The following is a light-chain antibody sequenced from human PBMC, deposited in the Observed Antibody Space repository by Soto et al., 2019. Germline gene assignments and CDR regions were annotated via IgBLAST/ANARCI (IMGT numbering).Light chain of an antibody. Sequence: QSALTQPASVSGSPGQSITISCTGTSSDVGGYNYVSWYQQHPDKAPKLMIYEVSNRPSGVSNRFSGSKSSNTASLTISGLQAEDEADYYCTSYTTSSTHWVFGGGTKVTVL. CDR1: SSDVGGYNY. CDR2: EVS. CDR3: TSYTTSSTHWV. J-gene: IGLJ3*02. V-gene: IGLV2-14*01.